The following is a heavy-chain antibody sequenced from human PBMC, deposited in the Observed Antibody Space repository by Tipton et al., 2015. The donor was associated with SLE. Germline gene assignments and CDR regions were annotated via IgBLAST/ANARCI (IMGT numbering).Heavy chain of an antibody. CDR2: ISYDGSNK. CDR1: GFTFSSYA. J-gene: IGHJ6*02. Sequence: SLRLSCAASGFTFSSYAMHWVRQAPGKGLEWVAVISYDGSNKYYADSVKGRFTISRDNSKNTLYLQMNSLRAEDTAVYYCARDPAAYPYYYYGMDVWGQGTTVTVSS. V-gene: IGHV3-30-3*01. D-gene: IGHD2-21*01. CDR3: ARDPAAYPYYYYGMDV.